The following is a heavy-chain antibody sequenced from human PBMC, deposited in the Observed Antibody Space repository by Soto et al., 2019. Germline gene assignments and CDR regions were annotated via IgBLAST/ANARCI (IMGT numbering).Heavy chain of an antibody. CDR3: AKGREGGYSYAIPFDY. V-gene: IGHV3-30*18. CDR1: GFTFSSYG. Sequence: QVQLVESGGGVVQPGRSLRLSCAASGFTFSSYGMHWVRQAPGKGLERVAVISYDGSKKYYADSVKGRFTISRDNSKNTLYLKMNGLRAEDTAVYYCAKGREGGYSYAIPFDYWGQGTLVTVSS. J-gene: IGHJ4*02. CDR2: ISYDGSKK. D-gene: IGHD5-18*01.